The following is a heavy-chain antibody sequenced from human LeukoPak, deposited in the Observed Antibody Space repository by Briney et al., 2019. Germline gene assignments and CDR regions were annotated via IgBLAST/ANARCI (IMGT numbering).Heavy chain of an antibody. CDR3: AREASGSYFDY. CDR2: IYYSGST. V-gene: IGHV4-59*01. CDR1: GGSISSYY. D-gene: IGHD1-26*01. J-gene: IGHJ4*02. Sequence: SETLSLTCTVSGGSISSYYWSWIRQPPGKGLEWIGYIYYSGSTNYSPSLKSRVTISVDTSKNQFSLKLSSVTAADTAVYYCAREASGSYFDYWGQGTLVTVSS.